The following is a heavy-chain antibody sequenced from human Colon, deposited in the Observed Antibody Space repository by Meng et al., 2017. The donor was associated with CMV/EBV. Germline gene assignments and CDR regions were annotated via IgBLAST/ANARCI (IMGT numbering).Heavy chain of an antibody. Sequence: SNYMNWVRKAQGKGLEWVSVITGSGNTHYADSVKGRFSISRDTSKNMVNLQMNNLRGEDAAVYYCAREPGHCSSTSCYTEGYYFDTWGQGTMVTVSS. CDR2: ITGSGNT. V-gene: IGHV3-66*03. CDR3: AREPGHCSSTSCYTEGYYFDT. D-gene: IGHD2-2*02. CDR1: SNY. J-gene: IGHJ4*02.